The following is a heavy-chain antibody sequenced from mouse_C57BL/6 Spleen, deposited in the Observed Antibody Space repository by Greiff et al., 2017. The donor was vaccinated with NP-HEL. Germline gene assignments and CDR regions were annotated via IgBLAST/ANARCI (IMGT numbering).Heavy chain of an antibody. CDR2: ISDGGSYT. V-gene: IGHV5-4*01. D-gene: IGHD3-1*01. CDR1: GFTFNNYA. Sequence: EVHLVESGGGLVKPGGSLKLSCAASGFTFNNYAMSWVRQTPEKRLEWVATISDGGSYTYYPDNVKGRFTISRDNAKNNLYLQMSHLKSEDTAMYYCARESLGTYWGQGTLVTVSA. J-gene: IGHJ3*01. CDR3: ARESLGTY.